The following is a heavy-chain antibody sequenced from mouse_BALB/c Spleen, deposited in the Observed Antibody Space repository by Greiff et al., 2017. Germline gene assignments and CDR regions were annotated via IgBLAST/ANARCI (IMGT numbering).Heavy chain of an antibody. CDR3: ARRCGKGYFDV. J-gene: IGHJ1*01. V-gene: IGHV1-87*01. D-gene: IGHD1-1*02. Sequence: QVQLQQSGAELARPGASVKLSCKASGYTFTSYWMQWVKQRPGQGLEWIGAIYPGDGDTRYTQKFKGKATLTADKSSSTAYMQLSSLASEDSAVYYCARRCGKGYFDVWGAGTTVTVSS. CDR2: IYPGDGDT. CDR1: GYTFTSYW.